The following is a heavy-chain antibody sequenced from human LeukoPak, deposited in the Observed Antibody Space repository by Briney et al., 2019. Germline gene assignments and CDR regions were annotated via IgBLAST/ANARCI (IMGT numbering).Heavy chain of an antibody. CDR3: ATGGIYSLLDY. Sequence: ASVKVSCTVSGHTLTNLSTHWVRQAPGGGLEWMGGLDPENGETIYVQKFQGRVTMAEDTSTDTAYMELSSLRSEDTAVYYCATGGIYSLLDYWGQGTLVTVSS. V-gene: IGHV1-24*01. J-gene: IGHJ4*02. D-gene: IGHD1-26*01. CDR1: GHTLTNLS. CDR2: LDPENGET.